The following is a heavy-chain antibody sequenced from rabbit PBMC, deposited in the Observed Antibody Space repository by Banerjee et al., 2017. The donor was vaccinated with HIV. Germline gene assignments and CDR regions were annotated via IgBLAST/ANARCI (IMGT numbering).Heavy chain of an antibody. V-gene: IGHV1S40*01. J-gene: IGHJ4*01. Sequence: QSLEESGGGLVKPGASLTLTCTASGFDFSSVYYMCWVRQAPGKGLEWIACIYAGSSGTTYYASWAKGRFTISKTSSTTVTLQMTSLTAADTATYFCARRDWIYDGINSAYDLWGPGTLVTVS. CDR1: GFDFSSVYY. CDR2: IYAGSSGTT. D-gene: IGHD6-1*01. CDR3: ARRDWIYDGINSAYDL.